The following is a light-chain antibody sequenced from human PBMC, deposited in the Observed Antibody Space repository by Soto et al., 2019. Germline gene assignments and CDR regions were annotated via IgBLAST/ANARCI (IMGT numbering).Light chain of an antibody. CDR1: QSVDTRF. Sequence: EVVLTQSPGTLSLSPGERAALSCRSSQSVDTRFLAWYQQKPGQAPRLLIYGTYSRATGIPDRFSGSGSGTDFTLTISRLAPEDFAVYYGQHYDNSRAFGQGTKVEIK. CDR2: GTY. V-gene: IGKV3-20*01. CDR3: QHYDNSRA. J-gene: IGKJ1*01.